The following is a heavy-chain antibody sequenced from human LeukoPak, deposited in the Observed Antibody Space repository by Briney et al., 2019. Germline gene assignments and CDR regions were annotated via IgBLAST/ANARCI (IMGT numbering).Heavy chain of an antibody. Sequence: SETLSLTCAVSGYSIISGHYWGWIRQPPGKGLEWIGSIYHSGGTYYNPSLKSRVTISVDTSKNQFSLKMKSVAAAATAVYAGFTPAVDYCSQGTLVTVSS. CDR3: FTPAVDY. J-gene: IGHJ4*02. V-gene: IGHV4-38-2*01. CDR2: IYHSGGT. D-gene: IGHD3-10*01. CDR1: GYSIISGHY.